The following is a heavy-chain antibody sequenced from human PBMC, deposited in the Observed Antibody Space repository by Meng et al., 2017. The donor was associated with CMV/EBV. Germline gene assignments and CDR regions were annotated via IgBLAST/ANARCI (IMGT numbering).Heavy chain of an antibody. Sequence: LSLTSAASGFTFSSYAMHWVRQAPGKGLEWVAVISYDGSNKYYADSVKGRFTISRDNSKNTLYLQMNSLRAEDTAVYYCARDTSWGNWYSDLWGRGTLVTVSS. J-gene: IGHJ2*01. CDR2: ISYDGSNK. D-gene: IGHD3-16*01. CDR3: ARDTSWGNWYSDL. CDR1: GFTFSSYA. V-gene: IGHV3-30*04.